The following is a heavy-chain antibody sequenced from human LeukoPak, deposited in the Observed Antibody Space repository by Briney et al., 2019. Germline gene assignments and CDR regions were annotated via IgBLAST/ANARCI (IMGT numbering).Heavy chain of an antibody. CDR1: GFTFISYT. D-gene: IGHD5-12*01. CDR2: ISGSGGSS. V-gene: IGHV3-23*01. Sequence: GGSLRLSCPASGFTFISYTMSWVRQAPGKGLEWVSTISGSGGSSDYAESVKGRFTISRDNSKNTVYVQMNSLRAEDTAVYYCAKGSGYSGPPDWGQGTLVTVSA. J-gene: IGHJ4*02. CDR3: AKGSGYSGPPD.